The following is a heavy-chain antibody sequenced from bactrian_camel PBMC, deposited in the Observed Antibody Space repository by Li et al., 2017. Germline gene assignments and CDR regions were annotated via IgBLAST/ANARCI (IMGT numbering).Heavy chain of an antibody. CDR3: AADRAKNLATMQFGLVY. Sequence: LSCAASGFTDNNYCLAWFRQAPGKEREGVALIDRIYTPIYAESVKSRFTISKDNAKNTLYLEMTALKPEDSSVYICAADRAKNLATMQFGLVYSGPGTQVTVS. CDR1: GFTDNNYC. V-gene: IGHV3S57*01. CDR2: IDRIYTP. J-gene: IGHJ4*01. D-gene: IGHD4*01.